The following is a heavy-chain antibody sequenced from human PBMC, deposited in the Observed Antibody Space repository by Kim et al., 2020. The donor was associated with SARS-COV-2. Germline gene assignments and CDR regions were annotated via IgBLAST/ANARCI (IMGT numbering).Heavy chain of an antibody. CDR2: LFSDSRT. CDR1: GFTVSADH. J-gene: IGHJ5*02. Sequence: GGSLRLSCAASGFTVSADHMSWVRQAPGKGLEWVSLLFSDSRTFYADSVKGRFTISRDDSRNTVYLEMNSLRPKDTAAYYCARHDWFDPWSHGTQVTVAS. V-gene: IGHV3-53*01. CDR3: ARHDWFDP.